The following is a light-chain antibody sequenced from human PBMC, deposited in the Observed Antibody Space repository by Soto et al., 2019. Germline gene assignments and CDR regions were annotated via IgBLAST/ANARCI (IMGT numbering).Light chain of an antibody. J-gene: IGLJ1*01. Sequence: QSVLTQPASVSGSPGQSITISCTGTSSDIGAYNYVSWYQQHPGKAPKLIIYDVSNRPSGVSNRFSGSKSDNTASLAISGLQPEDGADYYCSSYTSSSTVFGTGTKVTVL. CDR1: SSDIGAYNY. V-gene: IGLV2-14*01. CDR2: DVS. CDR3: SSYTSSSTV.